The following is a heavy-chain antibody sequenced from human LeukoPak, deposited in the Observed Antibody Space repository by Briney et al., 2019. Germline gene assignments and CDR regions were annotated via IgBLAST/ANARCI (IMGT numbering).Heavy chain of an antibody. J-gene: IGHJ6*02. Sequence: SSETLSLTCTVSGGSVTIGGYHWSWIRQPPGKGLEWIGHIYYTGRISYNPSLNSRVTMSLDTSKKQFSLKLNSVSAADTAVYHCARAGGYSGMDVWGQGTTVTVSS. D-gene: IGHD5-12*01. CDR1: GGSVTIGGYH. V-gene: IGHV4-61*08. CDR3: ARAGGYSGMDV. CDR2: IYYTGRI.